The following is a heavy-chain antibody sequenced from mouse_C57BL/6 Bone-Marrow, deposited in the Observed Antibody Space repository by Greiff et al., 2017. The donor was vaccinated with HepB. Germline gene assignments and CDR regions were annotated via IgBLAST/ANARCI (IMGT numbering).Heavy chain of an antibody. CDR3: ARKRDYEEWFAY. Sequence: QVQLQQSGPGLVQPSQSLSITCTVSGFSLTSYGVHWVRQSPGKGLEWLGVIWSGGSTDYNAAFISRLSISKDNSKSQVFFKMNSLQADDTAIYYCARKRDYEEWFAYWGQGTLVTVSA. CDR2: IWSGGST. J-gene: IGHJ3*01. CDR1: GFSLTSYG. V-gene: IGHV2-2*01. D-gene: IGHD2-4*01.